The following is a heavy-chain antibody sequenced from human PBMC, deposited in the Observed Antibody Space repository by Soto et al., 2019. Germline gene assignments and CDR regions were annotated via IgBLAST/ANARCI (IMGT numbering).Heavy chain of an antibody. D-gene: IGHD3-9*01. CDR3: ARAAYEILTGYYRR. V-gene: IGHV1-18*01. J-gene: IGHJ4*02. Sequence: QVQLVQSGAEVKKPGASVKVSCKASGYTFSSYGISWVRQAPGQGLEWMGWISACNGNTNYAQKFQGRVTMTTDTSTSTAYMELSNLRSDDTAVYYCARAAYEILTGYYRRWGQGTLVTVSS. CDR1: GYTFSSYG. CDR2: ISACNGNT.